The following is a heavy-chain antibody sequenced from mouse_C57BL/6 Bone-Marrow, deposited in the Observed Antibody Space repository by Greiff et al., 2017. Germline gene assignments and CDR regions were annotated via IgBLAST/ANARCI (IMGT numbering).Heavy chain of an antibody. Sequence: VQLQQSGAELVRPGTSVKVSCKASGYAFTNYLIEWVKQRPGQGLEWIGVINPGSGGTNYHEKFKGKATLTADKSSSTAYMQLSRLTSEASAVYFCARSKSWDSWFAYWGQGTLVTVSA. D-gene: IGHD4-1*01. CDR1: GYAFTNYL. CDR2: INPGSGGT. V-gene: IGHV1-54*01. CDR3: ARSKSWDSWFAY. J-gene: IGHJ3*01.